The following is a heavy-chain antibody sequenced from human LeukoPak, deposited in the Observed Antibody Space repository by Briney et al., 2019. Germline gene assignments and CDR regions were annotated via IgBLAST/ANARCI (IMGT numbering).Heavy chain of an antibody. J-gene: IGHJ1*01. Sequence: GRSLRLSCAASGFTFSSYGMHWVRQAPGKGLEWVAVISYDGSNKYYADSVKGRFTISRDNSKNTLYLQMNSLRAEDTAVYYCAKAGIRFSSGWYFTEYFQHWGQGTLVTVSS. D-gene: IGHD6-19*01. V-gene: IGHV3-30*18. CDR3: AKAGIRFSSGWYFTEYFQH. CDR1: GFTFSSYG. CDR2: ISYDGSNK.